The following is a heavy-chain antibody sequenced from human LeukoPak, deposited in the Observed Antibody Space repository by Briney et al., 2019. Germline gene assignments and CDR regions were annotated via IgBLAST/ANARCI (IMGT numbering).Heavy chain of an antibody. CDR1: GGSFSGYY. V-gene: IGHV4-34*01. CDR2: INHSGST. D-gene: IGHD2-2*01. CDR3: ARGRPPGVVPAAIRWFDP. J-gene: IGHJ5*02. Sequence: PSETLSLTCAVYGGSFSGYYWSWIRQPPGKGLEWIGEINHSGSTNYNPSLKSRVTISVDMSKNQFSLKLSSVTAADTAVYYCARGRPPGVVPAAIRWFDPWGQGTLVTVSS.